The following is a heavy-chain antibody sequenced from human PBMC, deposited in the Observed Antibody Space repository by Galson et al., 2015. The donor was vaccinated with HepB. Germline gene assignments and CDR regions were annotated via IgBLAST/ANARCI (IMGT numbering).Heavy chain of an antibody. J-gene: IGHJ6*03. D-gene: IGHD3-10*02. CDR3: ARDLSWPLFPGMDV. CDR2: IKSKTDGGTT. Sequence: SLRLSCAASGFTFSNAWMNWVRQAPGKGLEWVGRIKSKTDGGTTDYAAPVKGRFTISRDDSKNTLYLQMNSLRAEDTAVYYCARDLSWPLFPGMDVWGKGTTVTVSS. CDR1: GFTFSNAW. V-gene: IGHV3-15*07.